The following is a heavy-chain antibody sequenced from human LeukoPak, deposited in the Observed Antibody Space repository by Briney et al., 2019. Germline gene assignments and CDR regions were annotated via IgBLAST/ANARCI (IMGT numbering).Heavy chain of an antibody. J-gene: IGHJ5*02. Sequence: SETLSLTCTVSGGSISRYYWSWIRQPPGKGLEWIGYIYYSGSTNYNPSLKSRVTISVDTSKNQFSLKLSSVTAADTAVYYCARVPEMSWFDPWGQGTLVTVSS. CDR3: ARVPEMSWFDP. V-gene: IGHV4-59*01. CDR2: IYYSGST. CDR1: GGSISRYY.